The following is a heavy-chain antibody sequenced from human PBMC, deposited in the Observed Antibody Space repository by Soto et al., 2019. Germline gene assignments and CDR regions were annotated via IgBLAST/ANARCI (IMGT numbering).Heavy chain of an antibody. Sequence: GAQRLKCADAGCRFAAYHTDWVGRAAGKGLEWVSLISWDGGSTYYADSVKCRFTISRDNSKNSLYRQMNSLRAEETALYYCAKDLETQVVQAATLFYPHHYGMDCWGQGTTGTV. CDR2: ISWDGGST. J-gene: IGHJ6*02. CDR3: AKDLETQVVQAATLFYPHHYGMDC. CDR1: GCRFAAYH. V-gene: IGHV3-43D*04. D-gene: IGHD2-2*01.